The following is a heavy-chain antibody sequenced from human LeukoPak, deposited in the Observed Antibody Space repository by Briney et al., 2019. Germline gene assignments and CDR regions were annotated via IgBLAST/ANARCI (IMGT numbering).Heavy chain of an antibody. CDR2: ISSDGVEK. CDR3: AREGHYDILTGYSPVEYYFYFMDV. CDR1: GFTFSIYG. Sequence: GGSLRLSCEGSGFTFSIYGIHWVRHTPGKGLEWVAAISSDGVEKHYADSVKGRFTISRDNSKSTLNLQMNNLRAEDTALYYCAREGHYDILTGYSPVEYYFYFMDVWGKGTTVTVSS. J-gene: IGHJ6*03. D-gene: IGHD3-9*01. V-gene: IGHV3-30*04.